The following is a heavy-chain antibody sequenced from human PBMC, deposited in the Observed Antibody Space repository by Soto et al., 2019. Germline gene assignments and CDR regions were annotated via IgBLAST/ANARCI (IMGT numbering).Heavy chain of an antibody. D-gene: IGHD5-18*01. CDR3: ARGLGVDTAGNWFDP. CDR1: GGSISSYY. CDR2: INHSGST. J-gene: IGHJ5*02. V-gene: IGHV4-34*01. Sequence: SETLSLTCTVSGGSISSYYWSWIRQPPGKGLEWIGEINHSGSTNYNPSLKSRVTISVDTSKNQFSLKLSSVTAADTAVYYCARGLGVDTAGNWFDPWGQGTLVTVSS.